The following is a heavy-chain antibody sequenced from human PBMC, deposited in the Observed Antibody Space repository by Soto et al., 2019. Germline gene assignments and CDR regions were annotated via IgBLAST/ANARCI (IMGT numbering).Heavy chain of an antibody. CDR2: VNAGNDNT. Sequence: QVHLVQSGAEVKKPGASVKVSCKTSGYTFTNKVIHWVRQAPGQRLEWMGWVNAGNDNTKWSREFQGRLTITKDTSATTAYMELSSLTSEDTAIYFCAREVPYGYSRFDYWGQGTLVTVSS. CDR3: AREVPYGYSRFDY. D-gene: IGHD5-18*01. V-gene: IGHV1-3*01. CDR1: GYTFTNKV. J-gene: IGHJ4*02.